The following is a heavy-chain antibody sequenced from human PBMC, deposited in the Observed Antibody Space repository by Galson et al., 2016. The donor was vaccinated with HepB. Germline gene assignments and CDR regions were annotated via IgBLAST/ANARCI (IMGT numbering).Heavy chain of an antibody. D-gene: IGHD1-26*01. J-gene: IGHJ4*02. V-gene: IGHV4-4*02. CDR1: GGSISSSDW. CDR3: AKEGEWDLLNSFDS. Sequence: SETLSLTCAVSGGSISSSDWWSWVRQPPGKGLEWVGEIFHSGSTNYNPSLKSRVTISVDKSKNQFPLKLSSVTAADTAVHYCAKEGEWDLLNSFDSWGQGTLVTVSS. CDR2: IFHSGST.